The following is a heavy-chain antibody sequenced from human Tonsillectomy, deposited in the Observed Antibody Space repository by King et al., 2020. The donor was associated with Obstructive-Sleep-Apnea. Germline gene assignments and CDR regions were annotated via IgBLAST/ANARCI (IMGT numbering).Heavy chain of an antibody. CDR3: ARHSVAIVVVVAATAFDY. D-gene: IGHD2-15*01. CDR2: MNPNSGNT. Sequence: QLVQSGAEVKKPGASVKVSCKASEYTFTNYDINWVRQATGQGLEWVGWMNPNSGNTGYAQKFQGRVTMTSNTSINTAYMELSSLRSEDTAVYYCARHSVAIVVVVAATAFDYWGQGPLVTVSS. CDR1: EYTFTNYD. V-gene: IGHV1-8*01. J-gene: IGHJ4*02.